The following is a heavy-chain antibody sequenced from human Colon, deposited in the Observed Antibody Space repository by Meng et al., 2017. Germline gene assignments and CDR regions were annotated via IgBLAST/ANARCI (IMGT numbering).Heavy chain of an antibody. CDR3: AKDYCSGETCLLRNTWFDS. J-gene: IGHJ5*01. V-gene: IGHV3-9*01. Sequence: SLKISCAAAGFDFTQYAMHWVRQAPGKGLEWVAGITWKSGSIGYADSVKGRFIISRDNAKNSLYLQMNSLRAEDTALYYCAKDYCSGETCLLRNTWFDSWGQGTLVTVSS. CDR1: GFDFTQYA. CDR2: ITWKSGSI. D-gene: IGHD2-15*01.